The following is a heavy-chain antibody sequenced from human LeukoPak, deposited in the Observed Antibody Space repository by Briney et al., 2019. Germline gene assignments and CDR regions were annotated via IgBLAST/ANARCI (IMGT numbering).Heavy chain of an antibody. CDR2: INPSGGST. CDR3: ARARTPYNWNYAFDY. CDR1: GYTFTSYG. D-gene: IGHD1-7*01. J-gene: IGHJ4*02. V-gene: IGHV1-46*01. Sequence: ASVKVSCKASGYTFTSYGISWVRQAPGQGLEWMGMINPSGGSTSYAQKVQGRVTMTRDTSTSTVYMELSSLRSEDTAVYYCARARTPYNWNYAFDYWGQGTLVTVSS.